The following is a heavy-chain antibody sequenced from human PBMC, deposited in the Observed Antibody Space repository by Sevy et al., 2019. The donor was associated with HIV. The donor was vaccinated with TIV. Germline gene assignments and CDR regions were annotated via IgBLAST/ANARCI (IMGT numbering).Heavy chain of an antibody. CDR3: ASDILTGYYWQTPLDL. D-gene: IGHD3-9*01. V-gene: IGHV1-18*01. Sequence: ASVKVSCKASGYTFSRHGFSWVRQAPGQGLEWVGWISPYNGNTNYAQKFHDRVTMTTDTSTNTAYMELRSLRSDDTAVYYCASDILTGYYWQTPLDLWGQGTLVTVSS. J-gene: IGHJ5*02. CDR2: ISPYNGNT. CDR1: GYTFSRHG.